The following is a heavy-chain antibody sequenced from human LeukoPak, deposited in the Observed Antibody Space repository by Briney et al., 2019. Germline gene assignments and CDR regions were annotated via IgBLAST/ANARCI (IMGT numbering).Heavy chain of an antibody. D-gene: IGHD6-13*01. CDR2: IYYSGST. CDR1: GGPVSSGSYL. CDR3: ARYSSSSGGMDV. V-gene: IGHV4-61*01. J-gene: IGHJ6*04. Sequence: PSETLTLTCTVSGGPVSSGSYLWSRGPQPPGKGLEWIGYIYYSGSTNYNPSRQSRVTISVDTSKNQFSLKLSSVTAADTAVYYCARYSSSSGGMDVWGKGTTVTVSS.